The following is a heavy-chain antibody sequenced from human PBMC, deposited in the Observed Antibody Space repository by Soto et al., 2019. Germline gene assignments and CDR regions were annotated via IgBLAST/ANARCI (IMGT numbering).Heavy chain of an antibody. CDR3: ARGQRYYGSLNWFDP. Sequence: GGSLRLSCAASGFTFSSYSMNWVRQAPGKGLEWVSYISSSSSTIYYADSVKDRFTISRDNAKNSLYLQMNSLRAEDTAVYYCARGQRYYGSLNWFDPWGQGTLVTVSS. D-gene: IGHD3-10*01. J-gene: IGHJ5*02. V-gene: IGHV3-48*01. CDR1: GFTFSSYS. CDR2: ISSSSSTI.